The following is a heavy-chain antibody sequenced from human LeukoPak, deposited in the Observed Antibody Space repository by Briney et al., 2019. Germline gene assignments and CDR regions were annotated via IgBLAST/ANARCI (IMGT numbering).Heavy chain of an antibody. CDR2: ISWNSGSI. Sequence: GGSLRLSCAASGFTFDDYAMHWVRQAPGKGLEWVSGISWNSGSIGYADSVKGRFTISRDNAKNSLYLQMNSLRAEDTAVYYCARTLTGVFDYWGQGTLVTVSS. D-gene: IGHD1/OR15-1a*01. J-gene: IGHJ4*02. V-gene: IGHV3-9*01. CDR3: ARTLTGVFDY. CDR1: GFTFDDYA.